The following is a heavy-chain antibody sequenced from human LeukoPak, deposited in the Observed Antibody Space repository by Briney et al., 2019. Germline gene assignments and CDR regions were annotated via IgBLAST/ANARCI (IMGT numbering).Heavy chain of an antibody. D-gene: IGHD3-10*01. Sequence: PGGSLRPSCAASGFTFSSYEMNWVRQAPGKGLEWVSYISSSGSTIYYADSVKGRFTISRDNAKNSLYLQMNSLRAEDTAVYYCARASNRPIYGSGSYNITSGRHYFDYWGQGTLVTVSS. CDR3: ARASNRPIYGSGSYNITSGRHYFDY. CDR2: ISSSGSTI. CDR1: GFTFSSYE. J-gene: IGHJ4*02. V-gene: IGHV3-48*03.